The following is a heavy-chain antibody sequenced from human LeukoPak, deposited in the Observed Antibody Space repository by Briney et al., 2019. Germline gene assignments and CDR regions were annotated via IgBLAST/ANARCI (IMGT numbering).Heavy chain of an antibody. V-gene: IGHV3-11*01. CDR3: AREGISSGWYVDFDY. Sequence: GGSLRLSCAASGFTFSDYYMSWIRQAPGKGLEWVSYISSSGSTIYYADSVKGRFTISRDNAKNSLYLQMSSLRAEDTAVYYCAREGISSGWYVDFDYWGQGTLVTVSS. CDR2: ISSSGSTI. D-gene: IGHD6-19*01. CDR1: GFTFSDYY. J-gene: IGHJ4*02.